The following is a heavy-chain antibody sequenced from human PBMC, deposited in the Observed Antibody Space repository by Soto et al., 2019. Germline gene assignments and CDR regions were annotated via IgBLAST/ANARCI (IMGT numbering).Heavy chain of an antibody. D-gene: IGHD2-8*01. CDR2: FTSHGVT. J-gene: IGHJ4*02. Sequence: EVQLLGSGGGLVQPGGSLRLSCEASGFTIINCAMTWLLEAPGRGLEWVSTFTSHGVTYYGDSVKGRFTISRDTSKNTLFQQMNSIRDEDTAVYYCAKRDAKNGSHFDWGQGTLVTVSP. CDR1: GFTIINCA. CDR3: AKRDAKNGSHFD. V-gene: IGHV3-23*01.